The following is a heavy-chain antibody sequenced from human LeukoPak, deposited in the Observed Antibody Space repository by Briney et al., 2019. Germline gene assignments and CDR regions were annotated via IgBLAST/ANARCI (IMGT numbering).Heavy chain of an antibody. CDR1: GGSISSGDYY. D-gene: IGHD2-15*01. J-gene: IGHJ2*01. Sequence: SETLSLTCTVSGGSISSGDYYWSWIRQPPGTGLEWIGYIYYSGSTYYNPSLKSRVTISVDTSKNQFSLKLSSVTAADTAVYYCARDRCSGGSCYHWYFDLWGRGTLVTVSS. V-gene: IGHV4-30-4*01. CDR3: ARDRCSGGSCYHWYFDL. CDR2: IYYSGST.